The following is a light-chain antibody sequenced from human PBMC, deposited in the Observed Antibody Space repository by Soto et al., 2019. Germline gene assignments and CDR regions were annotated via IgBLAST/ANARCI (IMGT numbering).Light chain of an antibody. J-gene: IGLJ1*01. CDR2: DVS. V-gene: IGLV2-14*01. CDR1: SSAVGGYNY. CDR3: SSYTSSSTRV. Sequence: QSVLTQPASVSGSPGQSITISRTGTSSAVGGYNYVSWYQQHPGKAPKLMIYDVSNRPSGVSNRFSGSKSGNTASLSISGLQAEDEADYYCSSYTSSSTRVFGTGTKVTVL.